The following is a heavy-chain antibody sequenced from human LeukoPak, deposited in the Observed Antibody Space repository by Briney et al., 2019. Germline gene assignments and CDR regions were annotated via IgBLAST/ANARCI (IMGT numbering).Heavy chain of an antibody. CDR3: ARELRDYDSSGYDAFDI. J-gene: IGHJ3*02. CDR2: INHSGST. D-gene: IGHD3-22*01. Sequence: SETLSLTCAVYGGSFSGYYWSWIRQPPGKGLEWIGEINHSGSTNYNPSLKSRVTISVDTSKSQFSLKLSSVTAADTAVYYCARELRDYDSSGYDAFDIWGQGTMVTVSS. V-gene: IGHV4-34*01. CDR1: GGSFSGYY.